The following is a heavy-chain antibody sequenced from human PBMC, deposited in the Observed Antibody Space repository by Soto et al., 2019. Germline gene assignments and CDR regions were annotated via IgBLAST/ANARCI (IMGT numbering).Heavy chain of an antibody. D-gene: IGHD5-12*01. J-gene: IGHJ4*02. CDR1: GFTFSSYT. Sequence: PGGSLRLSCAASGFTFSSYTMHWFRQAPGKGLDYVSGIRGNGDSPFYADSVKGRFTISGDNSKNALYLLMSSLSADDTAVYYCVKSRGGNNFDFFDWGQGALVTVSS. CDR3: VKSRGGNNFDFFD. CDR2: IRGNGDSP. V-gene: IGHV3-64D*06.